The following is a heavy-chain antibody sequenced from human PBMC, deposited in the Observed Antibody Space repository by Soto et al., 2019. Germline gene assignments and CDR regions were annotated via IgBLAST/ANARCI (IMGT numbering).Heavy chain of an antibody. J-gene: IGHJ4*02. Sequence: QVQLVQSGAEVKKPGASVKVSCKASGYTFPSYGITWVRQAPGQGLEWMGWIIPYNGNTNYAQKLQGRVSMTTDTSTRTAYMELRSLRSDDTAVDYCARDALGLQWLPYYSDYWGQGTLVTVSS. D-gene: IGHD6-19*01. V-gene: IGHV1-18*01. CDR1: GYTFPSYG. CDR3: ARDALGLQWLPYYSDY. CDR2: IIPYNGNT.